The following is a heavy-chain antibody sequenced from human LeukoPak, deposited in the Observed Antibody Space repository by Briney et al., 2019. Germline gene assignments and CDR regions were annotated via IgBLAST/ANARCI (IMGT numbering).Heavy chain of an antibody. D-gene: IGHD3-10*01. CDR1: GFTFSTYA. CDR2: VSVSGSST. Sequence: GGSLRLSCAASGFTFSTYAMSWVRQAPGKGLEWVSTVSVSGSSTYYADSVKGRFTISRDNSKNTLYLQMNNLRAEDTAVYYCLLGEAYFNYWGQGTLVTVFS. J-gene: IGHJ4*02. V-gene: IGHV3-23*01. CDR3: LLGEAYFNY.